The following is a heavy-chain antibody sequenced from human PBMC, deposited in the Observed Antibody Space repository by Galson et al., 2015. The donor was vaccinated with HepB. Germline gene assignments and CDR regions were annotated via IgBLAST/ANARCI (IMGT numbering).Heavy chain of an antibody. Sequence: SLRLSCAASGFTFDDHAMHWVRQVPGKGLEWVSGISFNSGSIDYADSVEGRFTISRDNAKNSLYLRMNSLRPEDTALYHCAKDTTLVVVPTGYFDLWGRGTLVTVST. V-gene: IGHV3-9*01. D-gene: IGHD2-2*01. CDR1: GFTFDDHA. J-gene: IGHJ2*01. CDR2: ISFNSGSI. CDR3: AKDTTLVVVPTGYFDL.